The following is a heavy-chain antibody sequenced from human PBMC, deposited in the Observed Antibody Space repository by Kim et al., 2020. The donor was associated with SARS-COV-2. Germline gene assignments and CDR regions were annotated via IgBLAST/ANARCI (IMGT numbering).Heavy chain of an antibody. D-gene: IGHD6-19*01. Sequence: NYNPSLKSRVTISVDTSKNQFSLKLSSVTAADTAVYYCARGPRYSSYLDYWGQGTLVTVSS. V-gene: IGHV4-34*01. J-gene: IGHJ4*02. CDR3: ARGPRYSSYLDY.